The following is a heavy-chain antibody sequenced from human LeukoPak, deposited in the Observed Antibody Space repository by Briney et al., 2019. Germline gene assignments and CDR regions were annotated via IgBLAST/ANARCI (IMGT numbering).Heavy chain of an antibody. Sequence: SETLSLTCTVSGGSISNHYWSWIRQPPGKGLEWIGYIYYSGSTNYNPSLRSRVTISVDTSKNQFSLKMRSVTVADTAVYYCARNYFTTAVMLFDYWGQGTLVTVSS. CDR3: ARNYFTTAVMLFDY. CDR1: GGSISNHY. CDR2: IYYSGST. D-gene: IGHD3-16*01. V-gene: IGHV4-59*11. J-gene: IGHJ4*02.